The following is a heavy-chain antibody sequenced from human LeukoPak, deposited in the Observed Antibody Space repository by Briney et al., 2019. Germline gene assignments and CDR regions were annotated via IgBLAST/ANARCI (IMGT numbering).Heavy chain of an antibody. CDR2: IASNGGSE. V-gene: IGHV3-30*18. J-gene: IGHJ4*02. D-gene: IGHD6-13*01. CDR1: GFTFTTYG. CDR3: AKRGHYSINWYHYFDY. Sequence: GGSLRLSCAASGFTFTTYGLHWVRQAPGKGLEWVAAIASNGGSEYYADSVKGRFTISRDNSKNTLFLQMNSLRPDDTAVYYCAKRGHYSINWYHYFDYWGREPWSPSPQ.